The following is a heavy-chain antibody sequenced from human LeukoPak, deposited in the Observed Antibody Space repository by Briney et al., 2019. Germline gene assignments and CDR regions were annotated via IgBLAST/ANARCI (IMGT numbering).Heavy chain of an antibody. CDR3: ARDSAFASYYDFWSGYDPNAFDI. J-gene: IGHJ3*02. CDR2: INPNSGGT. Sequence: GASVKVSCKASGYTLTGYYMHWVRQAPGQGLEWMGWINPNSGGTNYAQKFQGRVTMTRDTSISTAYMELSRLRSDDTAVYYCARDSAFASYYDFWSGYDPNAFDIWGQGTMVTVSS. CDR1: GYTLTGYY. D-gene: IGHD3-3*01. V-gene: IGHV1-2*02.